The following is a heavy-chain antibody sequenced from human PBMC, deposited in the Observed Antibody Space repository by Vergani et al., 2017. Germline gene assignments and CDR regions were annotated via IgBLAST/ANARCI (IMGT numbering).Heavy chain of an antibody. CDR1: GFTVSGYA. Sequence: VHLEESGGGLVQPGGSLRLSCATSGFTVSGYAMGWVRQAPGKGLEWVSSISGSGGSTYYADTVKGRFTISRDNSKNTLYLQMNSLRAEDTAVYYCAKDNPDYDFWSGYYTPNYYKDGWGKGTAVAVSS. V-gene: IGHV3-23*04. D-gene: IGHD3-3*01. CDR2: ISGSGGST. CDR3: AKDNPDYDFWSGYYTPNYYKDG. J-gene: IGHJ6*03.